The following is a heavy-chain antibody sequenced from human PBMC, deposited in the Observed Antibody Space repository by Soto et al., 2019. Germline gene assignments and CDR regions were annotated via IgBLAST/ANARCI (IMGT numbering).Heavy chain of an antibody. CDR1: GGTFGSNT. CDR3: ARSQKSCSSTSCFSPGDC. V-gene: IGHV1-69*02. CDR2: IIPMLGIT. J-gene: IGHJ4*02. D-gene: IGHD2-2*01. Sequence: QVQLVQSGAEVKKPGSSVMVSCKASGGTFGSNTISWVRQAPGQGLEWMGRIIPMLGITNYAQKFQGRVTITADKSTSTAYMELNSLKSEDTAVYYCARSQKSCSSTSCFSPGDCWGQGTLVTVSS.